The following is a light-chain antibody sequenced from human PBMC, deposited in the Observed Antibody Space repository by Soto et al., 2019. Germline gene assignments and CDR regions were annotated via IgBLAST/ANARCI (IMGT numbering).Light chain of an antibody. CDR1: SSDVGGYNY. J-gene: IGLJ1*01. Sequence: QSVLTQPASVSGSPGQSITISCTGTSSDVGGYNYVSWYQQHPGKAPKLMIYEVSNRPSGVSNRFSGPKSGNTAALTISGIQAEDEADDYCSSYTSSSTLLVFGTGTKLTVL. V-gene: IGLV2-14*01. CDR2: EVS. CDR3: SSYTSSSTLLV.